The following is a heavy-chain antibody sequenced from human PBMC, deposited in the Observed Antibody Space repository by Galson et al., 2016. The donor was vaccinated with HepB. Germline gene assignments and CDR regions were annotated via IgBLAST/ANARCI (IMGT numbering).Heavy chain of an antibody. CDR2: IYYSGSP. CDR1: GGDISPFY. D-gene: IGHD4-17*01. V-gene: IGHV4-59*12. CDR3: ARESTTATVGGPFDY. Sequence: SETLSLTCSVSGGDISPFYWSWIRQSPGKGLEWLGQIYYSGSPKYTPSLKSRVTISVDTSKNQFSLKLTSVTAADTAVYYCARESTTATVGGPFDYWGQGTLVTVSS. J-gene: IGHJ4*02.